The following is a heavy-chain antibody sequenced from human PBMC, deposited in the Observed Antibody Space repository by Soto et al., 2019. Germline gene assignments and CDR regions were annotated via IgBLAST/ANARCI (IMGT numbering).Heavy chain of an antibody. CDR1: GYSFTSYW. V-gene: IGHV5-51*01. D-gene: IGHD6-13*01. Sequence: GESLKISCKGSGYSFTSYWIGWVRQMPGKGLEWMGIIYPGDSDTRYSPSFQGQVTISADKSISTAYLQWSSLKASDTAMYYCASMGEDVAAAGIPFGYWGQGTLVTVSS. CDR2: IYPGDSDT. J-gene: IGHJ4*02. CDR3: ASMGEDVAAAGIPFGY.